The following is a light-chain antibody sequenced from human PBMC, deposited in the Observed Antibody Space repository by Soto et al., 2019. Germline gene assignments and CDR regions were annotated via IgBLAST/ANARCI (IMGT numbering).Light chain of an antibody. J-gene: IGLJ2*01. CDR1: SSDVGNYNL. CDR3: SSYTSSSTVV. V-gene: IGLV2-14*02. Sequence: QSVLTQPAAVSGSPGQSITISCTGTSSDVGNYNLVSWYQQYPGKAPKLMIYATSKRPSGVSNRFSGSKSGNTASLTISGLQAEDEADYYCSSYTSSSTVVFGGGTKVTVL. CDR2: ATS.